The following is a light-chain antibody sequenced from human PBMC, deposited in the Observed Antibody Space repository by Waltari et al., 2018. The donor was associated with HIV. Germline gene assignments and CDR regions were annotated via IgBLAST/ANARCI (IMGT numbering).Light chain of an antibody. CDR3: QTWGTGIVL. CDR1: SGHISYA. CDR2: LNSDGGK. V-gene: IGLV4-69*01. Sequence: QLVLTQSPSASASLGASVKLTCTLSSGHISYAIAWHQQQPEKGPRYLMKLNSDGGKTQGDGMRDRVSGSSSGAERYLPIARLQSDDEADYYCQTWGTGIVLFGGGTKVTVL. J-gene: IGLJ2*01.